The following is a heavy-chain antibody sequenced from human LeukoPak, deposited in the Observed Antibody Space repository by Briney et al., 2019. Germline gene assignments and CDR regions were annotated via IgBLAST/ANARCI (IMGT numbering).Heavy chain of an antibody. V-gene: IGHV3-66*01. Sequence: GGSLRLSCAASGFTVSYNHMNWVRQAPGKGLEWVSIIYSDGNRDYADSVKGRFTISRDNARNTVFFQMNSLRDEDTAVYYCARDLLGGSYHRYGMDVWGQGTTVTVSS. CDR1: GFTVSYNH. D-gene: IGHD1-26*01. J-gene: IGHJ6*02. CDR3: ARDLLGGSYHRYGMDV. CDR2: IYSDGNR.